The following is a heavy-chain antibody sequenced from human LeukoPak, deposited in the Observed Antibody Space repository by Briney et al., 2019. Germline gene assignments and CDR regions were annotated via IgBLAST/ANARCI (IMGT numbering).Heavy chain of an antibody. Sequence: SETLSLTCAVYGGSFSGYYWSWIRQPPGKGLEWIGEINHSGSTNHNPSLKSRVTISVDTSKNQFSLKLSSVTAADTAVYYCARRRPYYYDRHWFDPWGQGTLVTVSS. D-gene: IGHD3-22*01. V-gene: IGHV4-34*01. CDR1: GGSFSGYY. CDR3: ARRRPYYYDRHWFDP. CDR2: INHSGST. J-gene: IGHJ5*02.